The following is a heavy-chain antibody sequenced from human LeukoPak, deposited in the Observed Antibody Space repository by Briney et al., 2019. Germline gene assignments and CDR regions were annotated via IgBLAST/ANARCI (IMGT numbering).Heavy chain of an antibody. D-gene: IGHD1-26*01. CDR1: GYAFTDYY. Sequence: ASVKVSCKASGYAFTDYYMHWVRQAPGQGLERMGWINPNSGGTNYAQKFQGRVTMTRDTSISTAYMELSRLRSDDTAVYYCATAGPEWELLRYWGQGTLVTVSS. V-gene: IGHV1-2*02. CDR3: ATAGPEWELLRY. J-gene: IGHJ4*02. CDR2: INPNSGGT.